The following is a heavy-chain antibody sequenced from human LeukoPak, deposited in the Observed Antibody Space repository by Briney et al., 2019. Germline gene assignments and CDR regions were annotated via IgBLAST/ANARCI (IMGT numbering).Heavy chain of an antibody. V-gene: IGHV1-18*01. Sequence: ASVNVSCKASGYTLTSYGISWVRQAPGQGLEWMGWLSTYNGNTNYAQKLQGRVTMTTDTSTSTAHGELRSLRSDDTAVYYCARFAYGSGSPDYWGQGTLVTVSS. CDR1: GYTLTSYG. CDR3: ARFAYGSGSPDY. CDR2: LSTYNGNT. D-gene: IGHD3-10*01. J-gene: IGHJ4*02.